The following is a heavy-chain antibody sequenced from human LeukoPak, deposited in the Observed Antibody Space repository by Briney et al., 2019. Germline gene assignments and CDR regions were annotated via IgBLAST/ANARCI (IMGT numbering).Heavy chain of an antibody. CDR3: ARRRDGYNYGMDV. Sequence: GESLKISCKGSGYTFTSYWIAWLRQMPGKGLEWMGIIYPGDSDTRYSPSFQGQVSISADKSISTAYLQWSSLKASDTAMYYCARRRDGYNYGMDVWGQGTTVTVSS. J-gene: IGHJ6*02. D-gene: IGHD5-24*01. CDR1: GYTFTSYW. CDR2: IYPGDSDT. V-gene: IGHV5-51*01.